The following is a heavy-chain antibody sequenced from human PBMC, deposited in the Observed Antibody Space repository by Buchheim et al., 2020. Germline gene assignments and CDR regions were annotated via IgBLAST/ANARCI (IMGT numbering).Heavy chain of an antibody. Sequence: EVQLVQSGAEVKKPGESLKISCKGSGYSFTSYWIGWVRQMPGKGLEWMGINYPGDSDTRYSPSFQGQVTISADKSISTASPQWSSLKASDTAMYYCARHDGPDTAKVSYYYYGMDVWGQGTT. CDR1: GYSFTSYW. D-gene: IGHD5-18*01. V-gene: IGHV5-51*01. J-gene: IGHJ6*02. CDR2: NYPGDSDT. CDR3: ARHDGPDTAKVSYYYYGMDV.